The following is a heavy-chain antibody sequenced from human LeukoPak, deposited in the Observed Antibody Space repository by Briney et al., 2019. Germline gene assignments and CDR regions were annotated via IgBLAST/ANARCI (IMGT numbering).Heavy chain of an antibody. CDR3: VYYDSSGYYYGRLRY. CDR1: GFTFTNYA. D-gene: IGHD3-22*01. CDR2: ISSSGSDT. Sequence: PGGSLRLSCAASGFTFTNYAMSWVRQAPGKGLEWVSAISSSGSDTYYADPVKGRFTISRDNSKNTLYLHMSSLRAEDTAVYFCVYYDSSGYYYGRLRYWGQGTPVTVSS. J-gene: IGHJ4*02. V-gene: IGHV3-23*01.